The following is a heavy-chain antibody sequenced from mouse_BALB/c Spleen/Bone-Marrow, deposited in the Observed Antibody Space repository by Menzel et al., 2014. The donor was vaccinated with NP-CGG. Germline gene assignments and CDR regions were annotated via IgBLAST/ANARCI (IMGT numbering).Heavy chain of an antibody. CDR3: TREITTSHAMEY. J-gene: IGHJ4*01. V-gene: IGHV1S127*01. D-gene: IGHD2-4*01. CDR2: IDPSDSYT. Sequence: VQLQQSGAELVKPGASVKMSCKTSDYTFTSYWMHWVKQRPGQGLEWIGVIDPSDSYTSYNQKFKGKATLTVDTSSSTAYMQLSSLTSEDSAVYYCTREITTSHAMEYWGQGTSVTVSS. CDR1: DYTFTSYW.